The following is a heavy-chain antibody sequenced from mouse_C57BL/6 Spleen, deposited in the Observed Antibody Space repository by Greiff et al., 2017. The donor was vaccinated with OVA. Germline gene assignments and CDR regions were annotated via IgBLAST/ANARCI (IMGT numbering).Heavy chain of an antibody. Sequence: VKLMESGAELARPGASVKMSCKASGYTFTSYTMHWVKQRPGQGLEWIGYITPSSGYTKYNQKFKDKATLTADKSSSTAYMQLSSLTSEDSAVYYCARSRGSSYPYYFDYWGQGTTLTVSS. V-gene: IGHV1-4*01. D-gene: IGHD1-1*01. CDR3: ARSRGSSYPYYFDY. CDR2: ITPSSGYT. J-gene: IGHJ2*01. CDR1: GYTFTSYT.